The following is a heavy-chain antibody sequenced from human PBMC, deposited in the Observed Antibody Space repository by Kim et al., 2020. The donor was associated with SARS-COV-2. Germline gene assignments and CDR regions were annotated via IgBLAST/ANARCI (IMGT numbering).Heavy chain of an antibody. D-gene: IGHD6-13*01. CDR3: ASRSSYYYYGMDV. J-gene: IGHJ6*02. Sequence: YNPSLKSRVTISVDTSKNQFSLKLSSVTAADTAVYYCASRSSYYYYGMDVWGQGTTVTVSS. V-gene: IGHV4-31*02.